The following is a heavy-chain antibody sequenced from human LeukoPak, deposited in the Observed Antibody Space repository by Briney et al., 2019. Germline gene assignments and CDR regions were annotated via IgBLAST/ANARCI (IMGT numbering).Heavy chain of an antibody. V-gene: IGHV3-48*01. CDR3: ARDPVAGTGSWFDP. J-gene: IGHJ5*02. Sequence: GGSLRLSCTASGFTFSTYSMNWVRQAPGQGLERVSYISRHSSTIFYADSVKGRFTISRDNAKKSLYLQMNSLRADDTAVYYCARDPVAGTGSWFDPWGQGTLVTVSS. CDR2: ISRHSSTI. CDR1: GFTFSTYS. D-gene: IGHD6-19*01.